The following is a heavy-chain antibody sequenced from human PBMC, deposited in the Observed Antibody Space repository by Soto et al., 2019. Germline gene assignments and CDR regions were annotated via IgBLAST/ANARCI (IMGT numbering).Heavy chain of an antibody. CDR3: AKGHRRYDSSGYYYD. V-gene: IGHV4-34*01. D-gene: IGHD3-22*01. J-gene: IGHJ4*02. Sequence: SETLSLTCAVYGDYFSGYYWTWIRQPPGKEQKWIGEIHDSGSTNYNPSIKSRVTISVDTSKNQFSLKLTSVTAADTALYYCAKGHRRYDSSGYYYDWGPGTLVTVSS. CDR2: IHDSGST. CDR1: GDYFSGYY.